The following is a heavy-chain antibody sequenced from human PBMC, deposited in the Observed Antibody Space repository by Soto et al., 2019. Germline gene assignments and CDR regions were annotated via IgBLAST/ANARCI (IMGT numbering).Heavy chain of an antibody. Sequence: EVQLLESGGGLVQPGGSLTLSCAASGFTFNNYAMNWVRQAPGKGLEWVSAISGSGDKTYYADSVKGRFAISRDISKSVMYRPMNSLRVDDTAIYYCAKVGERFRYGFDYWGQGTLVTVSS. CDR3: AKVGERFRYGFDY. CDR2: ISGSGDKT. D-gene: IGHD1-1*01. CDR1: GFTFNNYA. J-gene: IGHJ4*02. V-gene: IGHV3-23*01.